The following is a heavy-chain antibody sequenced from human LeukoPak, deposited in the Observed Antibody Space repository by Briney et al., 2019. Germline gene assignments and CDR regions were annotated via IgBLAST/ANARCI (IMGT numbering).Heavy chain of an antibody. CDR2: IKQDGSEK. Sequence: QTGGSLRLSCAASGFTFSTYTMHWVRQAPGKGLEWVANIKQDGSEKYYVDSVKGRFTISRDNAKNSLYLQMNSLRAEDTAVYYCARSRLVNWFDPWGQGTLVTVSS. CDR3: ARSRLVNWFDP. CDR1: GFTFSTYT. J-gene: IGHJ5*02. D-gene: IGHD6-19*01. V-gene: IGHV3-7*01.